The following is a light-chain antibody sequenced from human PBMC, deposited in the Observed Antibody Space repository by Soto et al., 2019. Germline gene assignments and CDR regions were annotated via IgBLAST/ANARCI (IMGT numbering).Light chain of an antibody. Sequence: EIVLTQSPGTLSLSPGERATLSCRASQSVSSTYLAWYQQKPGQAPRLLIYGALSRATGIADRFSGSGSGTDYTLTITRLEPEDFAVYYCQHYGSSPYTFGQGTKLEIK. CDR1: QSVSSTY. J-gene: IGKJ2*01. V-gene: IGKV3-20*01. CDR3: QHYGSSPYT. CDR2: GAL.